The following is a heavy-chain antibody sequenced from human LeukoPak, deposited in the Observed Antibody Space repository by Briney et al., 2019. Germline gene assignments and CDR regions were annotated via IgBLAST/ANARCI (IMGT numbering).Heavy chain of an antibody. CDR1: GFTFSSYW. CDR3: ARDFRPVAGIFDY. V-gene: IGHV3-7*01. CDR2: IKQDGSEK. D-gene: IGHD6-19*01. J-gene: IGHJ4*02. Sequence: GGSLRLSCAASGFTFSSYWMSWVRQAPGKGLEWVANIKQDGSEKYYVDSVKGRFTISRDNAKNSLYLQMNSLRAEDTAVYYCARDFRPVAGIFDYWGQGTLVTVSS.